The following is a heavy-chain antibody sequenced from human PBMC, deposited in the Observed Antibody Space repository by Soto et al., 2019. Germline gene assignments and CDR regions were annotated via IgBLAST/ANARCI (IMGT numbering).Heavy chain of an antibody. V-gene: IGHV4-39*01. CDR2: VYYSGTT. CDR3: AHIRDYNNYGWFDP. CDR1: GGSISSSPYY. Sequence: SETLSLTCIVSGGSISSSPYYWAWIRQPPGKALEWIGSVYYSGTTYRNPSLKSRATLSVDRSKNQFSLQLSSVTAADTAVYYCAHIRDYNNYGWFDPWGPGSLVTAPQ. J-gene: IGHJ5*02. D-gene: IGHD4-4*01.